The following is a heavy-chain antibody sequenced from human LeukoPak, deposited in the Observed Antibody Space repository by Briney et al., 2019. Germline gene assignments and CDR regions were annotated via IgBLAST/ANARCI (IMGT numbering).Heavy chain of an antibody. J-gene: IGHJ4*02. CDR1: GDSVSSNSAA. CDR2: TYYRSKWYN. D-gene: IGHD3-10*01. Sequence: SQTLPLTCAISGDSVSSNSAAWNWIRQSPARGLEWLGRTYYRSKWYNDYAVSVKSRITINPDTSKNQFSLQLNSVTPEDTAVYYCARDFDVGAYYYGSGSYLFDYWGQGTLVTVSS. CDR3: ARDFDVGAYYYGSGSYLFDY. V-gene: IGHV6-1*01.